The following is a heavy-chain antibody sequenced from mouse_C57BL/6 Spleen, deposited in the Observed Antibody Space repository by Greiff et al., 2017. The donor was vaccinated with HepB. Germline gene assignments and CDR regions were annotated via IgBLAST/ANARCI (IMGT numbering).Heavy chain of an antibody. D-gene: IGHD2-5*01. Sequence: VKLLESGPGLVAPSQSLSITCTVSGFSFTSYGLDWVRQPPGKGLEWLGVIWGGGSTNYNSALMSRLSISKDNSKSQVFLKMNSLQTDDTATYYCAKSNYEGGYYAMDYWGQGTSVTVSS. CDR1: GFSFTSYG. CDR2: IWGGGST. J-gene: IGHJ4*01. V-gene: IGHV2-9*01. CDR3: AKSNYEGGYYAMDY.